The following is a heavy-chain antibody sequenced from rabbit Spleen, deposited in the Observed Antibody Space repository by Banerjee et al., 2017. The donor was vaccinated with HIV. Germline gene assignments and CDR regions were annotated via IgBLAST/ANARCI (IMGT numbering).Heavy chain of an antibody. CDR3: ARDLVAVIGWNFNL. D-gene: IGHD1-1*01. Sequence: QSLEESGGDLVKPGASLTLTCTASGFSFSSSDYMCWVRQAPGKGLEWIACIDSGSSGFTYFANWAKGRFTCSKTSSTTVTLQMTSLTAADTATYFCARDLVAVIGWNFNLWGPGTLVTVS. J-gene: IGHJ4*01. CDR1: GFSFSSSDY. CDR2: IDSGSSGFT. V-gene: IGHV1S40*01.